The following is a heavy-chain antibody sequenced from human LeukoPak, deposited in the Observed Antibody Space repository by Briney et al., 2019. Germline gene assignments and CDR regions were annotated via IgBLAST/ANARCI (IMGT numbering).Heavy chain of an antibody. V-gene: IGHV1-24*01. J-gene: IGHJ3*02. CDR3: ATNIWGITIFGVVITGDAFDI. Sequence: ASVKVSCKVSGYTLTELSMHWVRQAPGKGLEWMRCFDPEDGETIYAQKFQGRVTMTEDTSTYTAYMELSSLRSEDTAVYYCATNIWGITIFGVVITGDAFDIWGQGTMVTVSS. CDR1: GYTLTELS. D-gene: IGHD3-3*01. CDR2: FDPEDGET.